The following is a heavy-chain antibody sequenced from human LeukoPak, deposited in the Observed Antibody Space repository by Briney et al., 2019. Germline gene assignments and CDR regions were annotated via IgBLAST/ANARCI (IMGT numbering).Heavy chain of an antibody. V-gene: IGHV4-61*01. CDR2: IYYSGST. D-gene: IGHD5-24*01. CDR1: GGSVSSGSYY. Sequence: SETLSLTCTVSGGSVSSGSYYWSWIRQPPGKGLEWIGYIYYSGSTNYNPSLKSRVTISVDTSKNQFSLKLSSVTAADTAVYYCARVEMATTEIDYWGQGTLVTVSS. CDR3: ARVEMATTEIDY. J-gene: IGHJ4*02.